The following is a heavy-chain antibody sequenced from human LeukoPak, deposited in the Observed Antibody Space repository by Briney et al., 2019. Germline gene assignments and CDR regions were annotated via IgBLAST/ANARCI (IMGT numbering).Heavy chain of an antibody. J-gene: IGHJ5*02. Sequence: SVKVSCKASGYTFTSYGISWVRQAPGQGLEWMGGIIPIFGTANYAQKFQGRVTITADKSTSTAYMELSSLRSEDTAVYYCARTPSNNWNDGWFDPWGQGTLVTVSS. V-gene: IGHV1-69*06. CDR3: ARTPSNNWNDGWFDP. D-gene: IGHD1-20*01. CDR1: GYTFTSYG. CDR2: IIPIFGTA.